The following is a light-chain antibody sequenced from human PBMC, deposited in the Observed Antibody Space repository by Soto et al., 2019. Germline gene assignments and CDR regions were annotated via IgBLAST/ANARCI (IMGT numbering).Light chain of an antibody. CDR1: QSVSNNY. V-gene: IGKV3-20*01. CDR3: QQYAASPRT. Sequence: EIVLTQSPGTLSLSPRERATLSCRARQSVSNNYLAWYQHRPGQAPRLLIYGASTRAPGIPDRFSGSGSGTDFTLTISRLEPEDFAVYYCQQYAASPRTFGQGTQVEV. CDR2: GAS. J-gene: IGKJ1*01.